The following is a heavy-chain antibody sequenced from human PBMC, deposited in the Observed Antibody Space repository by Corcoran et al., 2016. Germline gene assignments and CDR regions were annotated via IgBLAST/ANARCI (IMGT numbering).Heavy chain of an antibody. CDR3: ARGGIITVVRGVTARGMDV. D-gene: IGHD3-10*01. CDR1: GGSFSGYY. J-gene: IGHJ6*02. V-gene: IGHV4-34*01. CDR2: INHSGST. Sequence: QVQLQQWGAGLLTPSETLSLTCAVYGGSFSGYYWSWIRQPPGKGLEWIGEINHSGSTNYNPSLKSRVTISVDTSKNQFSLKLSSVTAADTAVYYGARGGIITVVRGVTARGMDVWGQGTTVTVSS.